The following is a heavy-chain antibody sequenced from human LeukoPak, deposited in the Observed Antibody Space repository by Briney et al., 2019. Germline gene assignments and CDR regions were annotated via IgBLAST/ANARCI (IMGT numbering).Heavy chain of an antibody. CDR1: GFTVSSNY. CDR2: IYSGGST. CDR3: AQGGHDFNPFYY. D-gene: IGHD2-21*02. J-gene: IGHJ4*02. V-gene: IGHV3-53*01. Sequence: GSLRLSCAASGFTVSSNYMSWVRQAPGKGLEWVSVIYSGGSTYYADSVKGRFTISRDNSKNTLYLQMNSLRPEDTAVYFCAQGGHDFNPFYYWGQGTLVTVSS.